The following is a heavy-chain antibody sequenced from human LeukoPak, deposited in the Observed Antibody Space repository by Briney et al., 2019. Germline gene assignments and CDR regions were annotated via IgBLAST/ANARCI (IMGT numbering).Heavy chain of an antibody. CDR2: IYYSGST. CDR1: GGPISSYY. D-gene: IGHD3-16*01. V-gene: IGHV4-59*08. CDR3: ARHWGALRGYFDY. J-gene: IGHJ4*02. Sequence: SETLSLTCTVSGGPISSYYWSWIRQPPGKGLEWIGYIYYSGSTNYNPSLKSRVTISVDTSKNQFSLKLSSVTAADTAVYYCARHWGALRGYFDYWGQGTLVTVSS.